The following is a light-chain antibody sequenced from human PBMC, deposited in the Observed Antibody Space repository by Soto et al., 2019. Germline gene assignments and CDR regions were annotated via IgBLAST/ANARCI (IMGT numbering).Light chain of an antibody. J-gene: IGLJ2*01. Sequence: QSALTQPASVSGSPGQSIAISCTGTSSDVGGYNYVAWYQQYPGKAPKLIIFDVSNRPSGVSSRFSGSKSGNTASLTISGLQVEDEADYYCSSYTSSSTLVFGGGTQLTVL. CDR3: SSYTSSSTLV. V-gene: IGLV2-14*01. CDR1: SSDVGGYNY. CDR2: DVS.